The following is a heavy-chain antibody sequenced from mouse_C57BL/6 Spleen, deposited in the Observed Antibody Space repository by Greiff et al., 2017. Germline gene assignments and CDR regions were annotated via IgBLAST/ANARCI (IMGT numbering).Heavy chain of an antibody. V-gene: IGHV1-52*01. CDR3: ACYSNYDAMDY. CDR1: GYTFTSYW. Sequence: QVQLQQPGAELVRPGSSVKLSCKASGYTFTSYWMHWVKQTPIHGLEWIGNIDPSDCETHYNQKFKDKATLTVDKSSSTAYLQLSSLTHKDSAGYYCACYSNYDAMDYWGKGTSVTVSS. J-gene: IGHJ4*01. CDR2: IDPSDCET. D-gene: IGHD2-5*01.